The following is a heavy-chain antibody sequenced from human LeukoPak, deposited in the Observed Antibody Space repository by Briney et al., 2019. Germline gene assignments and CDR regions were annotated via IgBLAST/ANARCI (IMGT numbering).Heavy chain of an antibody. Sequence: GGSLRLSCVVSGFTVSNTYMTWVRQAPGKGLEWVSVIYAGETTYHADSVKRRFTISRDSSKNTLYLQMSGLRVEDTAVYHCAILFRGFAFAFDLWRQGTVLTVSS. J-gene: IGHJ3*01. CDR2: IYAGETT. CDR1: GFTVSNTY. CDR3: AILFRGFAFAFDL. V-gene: IGHV3-53*05. D-gene: IGHD3-10*01.